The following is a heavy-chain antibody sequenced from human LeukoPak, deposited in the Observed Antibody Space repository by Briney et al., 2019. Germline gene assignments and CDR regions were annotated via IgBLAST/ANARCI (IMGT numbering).Heavy chain of an antibody. J-gene: IGHJ4*02. Sequence: GASVKVSCKASGGTFSSYAISWVRQAPGQGLEWMGRIIPIFGIANYAQKFQGRVTITADKSTSTAYMELSSLRSEDTAVYYCARELREHDYGDYVPDYWGQGTLVTVSS. CDR2: IIPIFGIA. V-gene: IGHV1-69*04. CDR1: GGTFSSYA. CDR3: ARELREHDYGDYVPDY. D-gene: IGHD4-17*01.